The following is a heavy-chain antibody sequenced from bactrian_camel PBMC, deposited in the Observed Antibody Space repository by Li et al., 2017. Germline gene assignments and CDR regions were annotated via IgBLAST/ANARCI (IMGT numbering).Heavy chain of an antibody. J-gene: IGHJ6*01. V-gene: IGHV3S40*01. CDR2: ISSGGVSM. Sequence: VQLVESGGGVVQAGGSLRLSCVASGFILSDSAMKWVRQAPGKGLEWVSSISSGGVSMTFGTSVVGRAAVSRDNAKNTVYLQLNSLKSEDTALYYCATPDHPVVDSDYDVEFGYWGQGTQVTVS. D-gene: IGHD4*01. CDR3: ATPDHPVVDSDYDVEFGY. CDR1: GFILSDSA.